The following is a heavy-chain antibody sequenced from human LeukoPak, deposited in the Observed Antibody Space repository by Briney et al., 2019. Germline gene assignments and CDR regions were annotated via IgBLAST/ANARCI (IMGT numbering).Heavy chain of an antibody. J-gene: IGHJ4*02. D-gene: IGHD3-16*02. V-gene: IGHV3-23*01. CDR2: ISDSGNT. Sequence: GGSLRLSCAASGFTLSSYAMSWVRQAPGKGLEWVSAISDSGNTYHADSVKGRFTISRDNSKNTLYLQMNSLRAEDTAVYYCAAQKRGNYRPYYFDYWGQGTLVTVSS. CDR3: AAQKRGNYRPYYFDY. CDR1: GFTLSSYA.